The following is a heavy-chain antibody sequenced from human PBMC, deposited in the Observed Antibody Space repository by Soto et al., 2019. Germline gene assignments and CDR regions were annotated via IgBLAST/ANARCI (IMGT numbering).Heavy chain of an antibody. V-gene: IGHV4-31*03. CDR2: IYYSGST. J-gene: IGHJ4*02. CDR1: GGSISSGGYY. Sequence: QVQLQESGPGLVKPSQTLSLTCTVSGGSISSGGYYWSWIRQHPGKGLEWIGYIYYSGSTYYNPSLKSRVTISVETSKNQLSLKLSSVTEADTAVYYCASEGTDTDMAFDYWGQGTLVTVSS. D-gene: IGHD5-18*01. CDR3: ASEGTDTDMAFDY.